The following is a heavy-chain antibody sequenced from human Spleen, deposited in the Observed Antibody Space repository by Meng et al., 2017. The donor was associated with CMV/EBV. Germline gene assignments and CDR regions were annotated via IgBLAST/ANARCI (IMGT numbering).Heavy chain of an antibody. CDR2: ISPTSNTI. J-gene: IGHJ4*02. Sequence: GGSLRLSCAASGFTFGDYYMDWIRQAPGKGLEWVSYISPTSNTIYYTDSVKGRFTVSRDNAKNSLFLQMNSLRAEDTAVYYCARHYHVDVVIVPAALDYWGQGALVTLL. CDR1: GFTFGDYY. CDR3: ARHYHVDVVIVPAALDY. V-gene: IGHV3-11*04. D-gene: IGHD2-2*01.